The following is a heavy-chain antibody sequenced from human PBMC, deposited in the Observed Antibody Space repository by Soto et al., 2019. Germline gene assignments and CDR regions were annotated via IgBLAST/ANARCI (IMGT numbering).Heavy chain of an antibody. Sequence: ASVKVSCKASGYTFTSYGISWVRQAPGQGLEWMGWISAYNGNTNYAQKLQGRVTMTTDTSTSTAYMELRSLRSDDTAVYYCAGVGVVVAAKPYYGMDVWGQGTTVTVSS. J-gene: IGHJ6*02. CDR1: GYTFTSYG. CDR3: AGVGVVVAAKPYYGMDV. CDR2: ISAYNGNT. D-gene: IGHD2-15*01. V-gene: IGHV1-18*01.